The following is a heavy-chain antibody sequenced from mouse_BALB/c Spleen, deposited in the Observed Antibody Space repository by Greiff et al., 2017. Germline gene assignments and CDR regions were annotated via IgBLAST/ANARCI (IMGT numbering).Heavy chain of an antibody. Sequence: DVMLVESGGDLVKPGGSLKLSCAASGFSFSSYGMSWVRQTPDKRLEWVATISSGGSYTYYPDSVKGRFTISRDNAKNTLYLQMSSLKSEDTAMYYCARHDYYGSEYYFDYWGQGTSVTVSS. CDR3: ARHDYYGSEYYFDY. J-gene: IGHJ4*01. CDR2: ISSGGSYT. D-gene: IGHD1-1*01. V-gene: IGHV5-6*02. CDR1: GFSFSSYG.